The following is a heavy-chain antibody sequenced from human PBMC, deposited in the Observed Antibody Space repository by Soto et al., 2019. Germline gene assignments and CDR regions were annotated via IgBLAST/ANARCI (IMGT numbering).Heavy chain of an antibody. D-gene: IGHD6-19*01. CDR2: TYYRSKWYN. J-gene: IGHJ4*02. CDR3: ARDQGHSSGWYGIAY. V-gene: IGHV6-1*01. CDR1: GDSVSSKSAA. Sequence: SQTLSLTCAISGDSVSSKSAAWSWIRQSPSRGLEWLGRTYYRSKWYNEYAVSVKSRVSINPDTSKNHFSLQLNSVTPDDTAVYYCARDQGHSSGWYGIAYWGQGTLVTVSS.